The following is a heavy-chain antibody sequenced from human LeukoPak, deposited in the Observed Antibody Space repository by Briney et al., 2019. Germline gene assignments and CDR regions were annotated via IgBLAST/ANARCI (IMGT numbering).Heavy chain of an antibody. D-gene: IGHD2-15*01. Sequence: GGSLRLSCAASGFIFSDFYMTWIRQAPGKGLEWVAHIGVRGDKTLYADSVKGRFTISRDNAKNSLYLQMNNLRAEDTAVYYCGPGGNCLNFLFNFYIGGWGKGATVS. J-gene: IGHJ6*01. CDR1: GFIFSDFY. CDR3: GPGGNCLNFLFNFYIGG. V-gene: IGHV3-11*01. CDR2: IGVRGDKT.